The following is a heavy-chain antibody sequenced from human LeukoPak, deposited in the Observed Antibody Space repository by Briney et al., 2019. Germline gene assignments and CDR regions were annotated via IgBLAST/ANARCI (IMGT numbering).Heavy chain of an antibody. CDR1: GGTFSSYA. CDR3: ARDGGAPGYYFDY. CDR2: IIPIFGTA. J-gene: IGHJ4*02. Sequence: GASVTVSCKASGGTFSSYAISWVRQAPGQGLEWMGGIIPIFGTANYAQKFQGRVTITADESTSTAYMELSSLRSEDTAVYYCARDGGAPGYYFDYWGQGTLVTVSS. D-gene: IGHD3-16*01. V-gene: IGHV1-69*13.